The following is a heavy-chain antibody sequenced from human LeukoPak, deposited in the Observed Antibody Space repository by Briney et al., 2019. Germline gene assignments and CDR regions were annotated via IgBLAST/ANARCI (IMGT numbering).Heavy chain of an antibody. Sequence: SETLSLTCTVSGGSISSSSYYWGWIRQPPGKGLEWIGSIYYSGSTYYNPSLKSRVTISVDTSKNQFSLNLNSVTAADTAVYSCATTRAGTGFDNWGQGTLVTVSS. CDR3: ATTRAGTGFDN. CDR2: IYYSGST. CDR1: GGSISSSSYY. D-gene: IGHD6-19*01. J-gene: IGHJ4*02. V-gene: IGHV4-39*01.